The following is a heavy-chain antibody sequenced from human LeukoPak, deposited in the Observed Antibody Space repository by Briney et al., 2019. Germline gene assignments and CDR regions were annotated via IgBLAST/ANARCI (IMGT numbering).Heavy chain of an antibody. CDR1: GFTFSTYA. V-gene: IGHV3-23*01. J-gene: IGHJ4*02. D-gene: IGHD2-15*01. CDR3: ATVATLDH. CDR2: ISDDAGST. Sequence: GGSQRLSCAASGFTFSTYAMSWVRQAPGKSLEWVSAISDDAGSTYYADSVKGRFTISRDNSKNTLYLQMNSLRAEDTAVYCCATVATLDHWGQGTQVTVSS.